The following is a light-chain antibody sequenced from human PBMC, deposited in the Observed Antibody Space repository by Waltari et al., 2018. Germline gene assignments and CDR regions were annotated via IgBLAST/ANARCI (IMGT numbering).Light chain of an antibody. V-gene: IGKV4-1*01. CDR2: WAS. CDR1: QSVLSSSNNKNY. J-gene: IGKJ4*01. CDR3: QQYYSAPLT. Sequence: DIVMTQSPDSLAVSRGERATITCKSSQSVLSSSNNKNYIVWYQQKPGQPPKLLIYWASTREFGVPDRFSGSGSGTDFTLTISSLQAEDVAVYYCQQYYSAPLTFGGGTKVEIK.